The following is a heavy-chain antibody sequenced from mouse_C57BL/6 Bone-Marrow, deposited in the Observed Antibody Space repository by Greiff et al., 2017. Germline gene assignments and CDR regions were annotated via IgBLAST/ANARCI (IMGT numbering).Heavy chain of an antibody. Sequence: QVQLQQPGAELVKPGASVKLSCKASGYTFTSYWMHWVKQRPGQGLEWIGMIHPNSGSTNYNEKFKSKATLTVDKSSSTAYMQLSSLTSEDSAVYYCARSGGYYPAGFAYWGQGTLVTVSA. J-gene: IGHJ3*01. CDR1: GYTFTSYW. D-gene: IGHD2-3*01. CDR2: IHPNSGST. CDR3: ARSGGYYPAGFAY. V-gene: IGHV1-64*01.